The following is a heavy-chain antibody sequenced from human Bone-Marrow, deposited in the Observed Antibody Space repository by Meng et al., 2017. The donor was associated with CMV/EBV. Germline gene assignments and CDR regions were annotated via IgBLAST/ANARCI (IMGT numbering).Heavy chain of an antibody. CDR1: GGSFSGYS. Sequence: SETLSLTCAVYGGSFSGYSWNWIRQPPGMGLEWIGEIHHSGSANYNPSLKSRVTISADTSKNQFSLRLTSVNAADTAVYYCARGRADRPDYWGQGTLVTVSS. D-gene: IGHD1-14*01. CDR2: IHHSGSA. CDR3: ARGRADRPDY. J-gene: IGHJ4*02. V-gene: IGHV4-34*01.